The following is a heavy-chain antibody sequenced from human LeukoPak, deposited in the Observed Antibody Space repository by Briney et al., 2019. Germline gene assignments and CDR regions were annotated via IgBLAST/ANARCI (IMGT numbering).Heavy chain of an antibody. D-gene: IGHD1-26*01. J-gene: IGHJ4*02. CDR2: ISYDGSNK. Sequence: GGSLRLSCAASGFTLSSYGMHWVGQAPGKGLDWVAVISYDGSNKYYADSVTGRFTISRDNSKNTLYLLMKSLRSEETVVYYCAKWESRIDYWGQGNLVSVSS. V-gene: IGHV3-30*18. CDR3: AKWESRIDY. CDR1: GFTLSSYG.